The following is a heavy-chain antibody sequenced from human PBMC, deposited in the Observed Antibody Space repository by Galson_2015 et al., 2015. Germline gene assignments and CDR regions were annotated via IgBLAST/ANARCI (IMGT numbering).Heavy chain of an antibody. CDR3: TRGWDSAVFDY. CDR1: GFTFSSYA. CDR2: ISYDGSNK. V-gene: IGHV3-30*07. J-gene: IGHJ4*02. Sequence: SLRLSCAASGFTFSSYAMHWVRQAPGKGLEWVAVISYDGSNKYYADSVKGRFTISRDNSKKSLFLHMNSLRVDDTAVYYCTRGWDSAVFDYWGRGALVTVSS. D-gene: IGHD1-26*01.